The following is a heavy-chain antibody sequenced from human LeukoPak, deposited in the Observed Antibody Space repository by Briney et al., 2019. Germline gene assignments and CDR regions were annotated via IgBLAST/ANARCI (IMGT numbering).Heavy chain of an antibody. J-gene: IGHJ4*02. V-gene: IGHV3-23*03. Sequence: GGSLRLSCAASGFSLSSSSMAWVRQAPGGRPDWVSDIYSDSSDTYYADSVKGRFSISRDDSKNTLYLQMYSLRADDTATYYCAKRLNHNYFEYWGRGTLVTVSS. CDR1: GFSLSSSS. D-gene: IGHD6-19*01. CDR2: IYSDSSDT. CDR3: AKRLNHNYFEY.